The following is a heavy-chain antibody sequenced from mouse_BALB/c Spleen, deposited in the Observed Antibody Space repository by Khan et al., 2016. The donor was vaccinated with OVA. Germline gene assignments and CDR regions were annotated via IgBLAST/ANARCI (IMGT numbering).Heavy chain of an antibody. CDR2: IDPANGNT. CDR1: GFNIKDTY. J-gene: IGHJ4*01. D-gene: IGHD2-1*01. CDR3: ARDGNPYYYAMDY. Sequence: EVQLQQSGAELVKPGASVKLSCTASGFNIKDTYMHWVKQRPEQGLEWIGRIDPANGNTKYDPKFQGKATITAETSSNTAYLQLSSLTSEDTAVYYCARDGNPYYYAMDYWGQGTSVTVSS. V-gene: IGHV14-3*02.